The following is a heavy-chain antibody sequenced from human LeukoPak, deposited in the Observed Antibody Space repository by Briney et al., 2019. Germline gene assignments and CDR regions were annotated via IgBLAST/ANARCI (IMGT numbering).Heavy chain of an antibody. CDR2: ISGSGGST. CDR1: GFTFSRYA. Sequence: SGGSLRLSCAASGFTFSRYAMSWVRQAPGKGLEWVSAISGSGGSTYYADSVKGRFTISRDNSKNTLYLHMNSLRAEDTAVYYCAKVDYDSSGYRMDFDYWGQGTLVTVSS. J-gene: IGHJ4*02. CDR3: AKVDYDSSGYRMDFDY. D-gene: IGHD3-22*01. V-gene: IGHV3-23*01.